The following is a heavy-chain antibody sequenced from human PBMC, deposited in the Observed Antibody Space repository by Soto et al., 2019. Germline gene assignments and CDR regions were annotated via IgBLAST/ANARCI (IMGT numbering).Heavy chain of an antibody. CDR3: LGGPAAIERGYYYYNMDV. D-gene: IGHD2-2*01. Sequence: ASVKVSCKASGYTFTDYYLLWVRQAPGQGLEWMGWINPNSGATNYAQKFRGRVTMTRDTSISTAYMELSRLRSDDTAVYYCLGGPAAIERGYYYYNMDVWGQGTRVTVSS. J-gene: IGHJ6*02. CDR1: GYTFTDYY. V-gene: IGHV1-2*02. CDR2: INPNSGAT.